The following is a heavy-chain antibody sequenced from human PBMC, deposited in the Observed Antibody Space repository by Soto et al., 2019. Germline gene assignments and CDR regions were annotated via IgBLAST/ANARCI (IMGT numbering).Heavy chain of an antibody. CDR2: INSDGSST. D-gene: IGHD2-2*03. Sequence: EVQLVESGGGLVQPGGSRRLSCAASGFTFSSYWMHWVRQAPGKGLVWVSRINSDGSSTSYADSVKGRFTISRDNAKNTLYLQMNSLRAEDTAVYYCARGGSFGYCSSTSCYDAYYYYYGMDVWGQGTTVTVSS. V-gene: IGHV3-74*01. CDR3: ARGGSFGYCSSTSCYDAYYYYYGMDV. CDR1: GFTFSSYW. J-gene: IGHJ6*02.